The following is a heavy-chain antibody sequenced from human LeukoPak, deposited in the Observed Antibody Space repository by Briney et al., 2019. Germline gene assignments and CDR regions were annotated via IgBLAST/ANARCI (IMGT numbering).Heavy chain of an antibody. J-gene: IGHJ4*02. CDR1: GFTFSSYD. CDR3: ARVYYYDSRG. CDR2: ISTDGTTK. V-gene: IGHV3-48*03. D-gene: IGHD3-22*01. Sequence: GGSLRLHCAASGFTFSSYDMNWVRQAPGKGLEWVSHISTDGTTKYYADSVKGRFTISRDNAKNSLYLQMNSLRAEDTAVYYCARVYYYDSRGWGQGTLVTVSS.